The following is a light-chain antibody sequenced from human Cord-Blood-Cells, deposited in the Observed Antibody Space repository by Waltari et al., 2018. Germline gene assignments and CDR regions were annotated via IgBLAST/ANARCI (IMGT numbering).Light chain of an antibody. J-gene: IGLJ2*01. V-gene: IGLV2-8*01. CDR3: SSYAGSNNLV. CDR1: RSYVAGCNH. Sequence: QSALTQPPPASGSPGQSVTIPCTGTRSYVAGCNHASWYQQHPGKAPKLMIYEVSKRPSGVPDRFSGSKSGNTASLTVSGLQAEDEADYYCSSYAGSNNLVFGGGTKLTVL. CDR2: EVS.